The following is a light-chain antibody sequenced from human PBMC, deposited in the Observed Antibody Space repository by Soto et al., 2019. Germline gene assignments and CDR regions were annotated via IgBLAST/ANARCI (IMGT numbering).Light chain of an antibody. V-gene: IGLV2-23*02. J-gene: IGLJ2*01. CDR3: CSYAGSSPPHVI. Sequence: QSALTQPASVSGSPGQSITISCTGTSSDVGSYNLVSWYQQRPGIAPKLMIYEVTERPSGVSDRFSGSKSDNTASLTISGLQAEDDADYYCCSYAGSSPPHVIFGGGTKVTAL. CDR1: SSDVGSYNL. CDR2: EVT.